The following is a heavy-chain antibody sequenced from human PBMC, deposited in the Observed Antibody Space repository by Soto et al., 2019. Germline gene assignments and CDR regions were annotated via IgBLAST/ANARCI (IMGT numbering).Heavy chain of an antibody. D-gene: IGHD3-10*01. Sequence: RASVKVSCKASGYTFSSSGISWVRQAPGQGLEWMGWVGNYNGNTNYAQMFQGRVTMTTDTSTSTAYMELRSLRSDDTAVYCCASAMVDGSGSYYFDYWGQGTLVTVSS. CDR1: GYTFSSSG. CDR2: VGNYNGNT. J-gene: IGHJ4*02. V-gene: IGHV1-18*01. CDR3: ASAMVDGSGSYYFDY.